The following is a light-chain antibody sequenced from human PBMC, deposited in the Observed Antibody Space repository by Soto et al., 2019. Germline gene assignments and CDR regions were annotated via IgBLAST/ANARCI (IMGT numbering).Light chain of an antibody. V-gene: IGKV3-20*01. CDR3: QQYGSSPEWT. CDR1: QSVSSSY. J-gene: IGKJ1*01. Sequence: EIVLTQSPGTLSLSLGERATLSCRASQSVSSSYLAWYQQKPGQAPRLLLYGASSRATGIPDRFSGSGSGTYFPLTISRLEPEDFAVYYCQQYGSSPEWTFGQGTKVEIK. CDR2: GAS.